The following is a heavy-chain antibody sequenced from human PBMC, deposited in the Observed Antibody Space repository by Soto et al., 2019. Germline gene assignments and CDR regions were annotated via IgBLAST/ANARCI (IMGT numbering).Heavy chain of an antibody. CDR1: GYSFTSYW. Sequence: PGESLKISCKGSGYSFTSYWIGWVRQMPGKGLEWMGIIYPGDSDTRYSPSFQGQVTISADKSISTAYLQWSSLKASDTAMYYCARLRRDGYNYYYYYYGMDVWGQGTTVTVSS. CDR3: ARLRRDGYNYYYYYYGMDV. D-gene: IGHD5-12*01. J-gene: IGHJ6*02. V-gene: IGHV5-51*01. CDR2: IYPGDSDT.